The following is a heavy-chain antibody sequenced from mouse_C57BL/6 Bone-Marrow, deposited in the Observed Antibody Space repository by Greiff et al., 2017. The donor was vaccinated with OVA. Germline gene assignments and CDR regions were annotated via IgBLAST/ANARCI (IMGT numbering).Heavy chain of an antibody. J-gene: IGHJ2*01. Sequence: SGAELVRPGASVTLSCKASGYTFTDYEMHWVKQTPVHGLEWIGAIDPETGGTAYNQKFKGKAILTADKSSSTAYMELRSLTSEDSAVYYCTSQLGREDFDYWGQGTTLTVSS. CDR1: GYTFTDYE. V-gene: IGHV1-15*01. CDR2: IDPETGGT. CDR3: TSQLGREDFDY. D-gene: IGHD4-1*02.